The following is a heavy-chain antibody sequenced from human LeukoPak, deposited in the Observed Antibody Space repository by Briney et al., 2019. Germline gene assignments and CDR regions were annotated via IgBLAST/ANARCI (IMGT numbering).Heavy chain of an antibody. CDR2: IRYDGINQ. V-gene: IGHV3-30*02. D-gene: IGHD3/OR15-3a*01. Sequence: GGSLRLSCAASGFTFSSYGMHWVRQAPGKGLEWVAFIRYDGINQYYADSVKGRFTVSRDNSKTTLYLQMNSLRAEDTAVYYCARPNGLDALDIWGQGTMVTVSS. J-gene: IGHJ3*02. CDR3: ARPNGLDALDI. CDR1: GFTFSSYG.